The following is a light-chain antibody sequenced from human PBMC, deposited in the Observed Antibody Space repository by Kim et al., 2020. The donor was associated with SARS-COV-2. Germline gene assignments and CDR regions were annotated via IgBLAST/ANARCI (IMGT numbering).Light chain of an antibody. Sequence: QSALTQPASVSGSPGQSITISCTGTSSDVGGHNYVSWYQQHPGKAPKLMIYDVSKRPSGASNRFSGSKSGNTASLTISGLQAEDEGDYYCSSYTSSSTWVFGGGTQLTVL. CDR3: SSYTSSSTWV. CDR1: SSDVGGHNY. J-gene: IGLJ3*02. CDR2: DVS. V-gene: IGLV2-14*01.